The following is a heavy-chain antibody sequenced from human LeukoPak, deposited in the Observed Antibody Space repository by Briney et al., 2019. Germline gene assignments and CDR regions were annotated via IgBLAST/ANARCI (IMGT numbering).Heavy chain of an antibody. V-gene: IGHV3-21*01. CDR3: ARGDYFASGSYSDS. CDR2: ISSSSSYI. Sequence: PGGSLRLSCAASGFTFSSYSMNWVRQAPGKGLEWVSSISSSSSYIYYADSVKGRFTISRDNAKNSLYLQMNSLRAEDTAVYYCARGDYFASGSYSDSWGQGILVTVSS. D-gene: IGHD3-10*01. CDR1: GFTFSSYS. J-gene: IGHJ4*02.